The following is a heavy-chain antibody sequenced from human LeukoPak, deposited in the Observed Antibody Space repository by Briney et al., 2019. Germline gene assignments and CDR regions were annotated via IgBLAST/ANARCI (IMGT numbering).Heavy chain of an antibody. CDR2: INHSGST. CDR3: ARGGFYCGGDCYVDY. Sequence: SETLSLTCAVYGGSFSPYYWSWIRQPPGKGLEWIGEINHSGSTNYNPSLKSRVTISVDTSKNQFSPRLSSVTAADTAVYYCARGGFYCGGDCYVDYWGQGTLVTVSS. CDR1: GGSFSPYY. D-gene: IGHD2-21*02. V-gene: IGHV4-34*01. J-gene: IGHJ4*02.